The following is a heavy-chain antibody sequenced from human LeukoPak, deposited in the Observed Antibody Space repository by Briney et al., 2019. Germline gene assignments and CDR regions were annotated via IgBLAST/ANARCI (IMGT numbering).Heavy chain of an antibody. V-gene: IGHV3-72*01. Sequence: PGGSLRLSCAASGFISSDHYMDWVRQAPGKGLEWVGRIRNKVNSYTTEYAASVRGRFTVSRDDLRNSLDLQMNSLKTEDTAVYYCTRGGSAITGHYYHMDVWGQGTTVTVSS. J-gene: IGHJ6*03. CDR2: IRNKVNSYTT. D-gene: IGHD5/OR15-5a*01. CDR1: GFISSDHY. CDR3: TRGGSAITGHYYHMDV.